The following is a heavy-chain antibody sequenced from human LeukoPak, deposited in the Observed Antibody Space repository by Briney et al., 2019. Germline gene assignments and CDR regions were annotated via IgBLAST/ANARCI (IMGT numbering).Heavy chain of an antibody. CDR3: AKDRAAVVRGVINWFDP. CDR2: INPNSGGT. Sequence: ASVKVSCKASGYTFTGYYMHWVRQAPGQGLEWMGWINPNSGGTNYAQKFQGRVTMTRDTSISTAYMELSRLRAEDTALYYCAKDRAAVVRGVINWFDPWGQGTLVTVSS. V-gene: IGHV1-2*02. J-gene: IGHJ5*02. D-gene: IGHD3-10*01. CDR1: GYTFTGYY.